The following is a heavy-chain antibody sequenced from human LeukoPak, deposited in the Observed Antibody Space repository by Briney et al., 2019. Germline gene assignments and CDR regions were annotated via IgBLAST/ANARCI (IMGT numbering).Heavy chain of an antibody. CDR2: INHSGST. V-gene: IGHV4-34*01. CDR3: ARGYNWDYDILTGYYTGFDY. J-gene: IGHJ4*02. Sequence: SETLSLTCAVYGGSFSGYYWSWIRQPPGKGLEWIGEINHSGSTNYNPSLESRVTISVDTSKNQFSLKLSSVTAADTAVYYCARGYNWDYDILTGYYTGFDYWGQGTLVTASS. D-gene: IGHD3-9*01. CDR1: GGSFSGYY.